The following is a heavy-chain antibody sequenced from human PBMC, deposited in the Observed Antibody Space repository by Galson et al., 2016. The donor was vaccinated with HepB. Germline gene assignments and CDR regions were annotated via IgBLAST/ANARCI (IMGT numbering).Heavy chain of an antibody. Sequence: SLRLSCAASGFTFSNYATAWVRLPPGKGLEWVSTIRGGGDATYYADSVKGRFTISRDNSRSILYLHLSSLRAEDTAVYYCARDWRGSGSYNPYYYYGMDVWGQGTTVTVSS. V-gene: IGHV3-23*01. J-gene: IGHJ6*02. D-gene: IGHD3-10*01. CDR2: IRGGGDAT. CDR3: ARDWRGSGSYNPYYYYGMDV. CDR1: GFTFSNYA.